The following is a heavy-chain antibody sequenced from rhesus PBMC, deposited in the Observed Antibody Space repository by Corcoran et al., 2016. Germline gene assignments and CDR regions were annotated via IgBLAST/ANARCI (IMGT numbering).Heavy chain of an antibody. CDR2: IGGSSGST. CDR3: AREGGHYEDDYGYYYTQFDY. J-gene: IGHJ4*01. V-gene: IGHV4-127*01. Sequence: QVQLQESGPGLVKPSETLSLTCAVSGYSISSGYGWSWIRQPPGKGLEWIGYIGGSSGSTNDNPSLKSRVTISKDTSKNQFSLKLGSVTAAGTAVYYCAREGGHYEDDYGYYYTQFDYWGQGVLVTVSS. CDR1: GYSISSGYG. D-gene: IGHD3S6*01.